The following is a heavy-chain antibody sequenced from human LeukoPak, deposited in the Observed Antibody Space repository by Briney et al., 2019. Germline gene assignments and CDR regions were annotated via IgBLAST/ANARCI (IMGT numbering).Heavy chain of an antibody. CDR3: ARGDGYNLFDY. CDR2: FYVGGAT. CDR1: GSSSTKNK. J-gene: IGHJ4*02. D-gene: IGHD5-24*01. Sequence: PGGSLKPPCASLGSSSTKNKLTGSPQAPGKGLGWVSVFYVGGATYYADSVRGRFTISRDNSENTLYLQMKSLRADDTAVYYCARGDGYNLFDYWGQGTLVTVSS. V-gene: IGHV3-53*01.